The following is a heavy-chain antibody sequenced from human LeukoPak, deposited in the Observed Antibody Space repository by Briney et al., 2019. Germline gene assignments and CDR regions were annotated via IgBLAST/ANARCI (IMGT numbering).Heavy chain of an antibody. J-gene: IGHJ6*03. V-gene: IGHV4-39*07. Sequence: SETLSLTCAVSDDSMRSDSYYWGWTRQSPGKALEWIGSISNRGRTLYSPSLKSRVTISVDKSKNQFSLKLSSVTAADTAVYYCARAPGGYDPAEYYYYYYMDVWGKGTTVTVSS. CDR1: DDSMRSDSYY. CDR2: ISNRGRT. D-gene: IGHD5-12*01. CDR3: ARAPGGYDPAEYYYYYYMDV.